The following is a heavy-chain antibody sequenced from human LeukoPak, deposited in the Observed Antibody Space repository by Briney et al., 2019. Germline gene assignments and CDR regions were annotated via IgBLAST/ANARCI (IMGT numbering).Heavy chain of an antibody. CDR3: APPPYYYEANGYSVA. D-gene: IGHD3-22*01. V-gene: IGHV4-61*02. Sequence: SETLSLTCTVSGASINSGSYYWSWIRQPAGKGLEWIGRISSSGSTNYNPSLKSRVTISVDTSKNQFSLKLTSVTAAHTAVYYCAPPPYYYEANGYSVAWGQGTLVTVSP. CDR1: GASINSGSYY. CDR2: ISSSGST. J-gene: IGHJ5*02.